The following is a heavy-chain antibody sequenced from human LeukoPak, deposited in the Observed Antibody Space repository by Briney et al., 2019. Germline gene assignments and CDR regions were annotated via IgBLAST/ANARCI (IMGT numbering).Heavy chain of an antibody. V-gene: IGHV4-61*02. CDR1: GGSISSGSYY. CDR2: IYTSGST. CDR3: ARQIPGIAAAGIPD. Sequence: SQTLSLTCTVSGGSISSGSYYWSWIRQPAGKGLEWLGRIYTSGSTNYNPSLKSRVTISVDTSKNQFSLKLSSVTAADTAVYYCARQIPGIAAAGIPDWGQGTLVTVSS. J-gene: IGHJ4*02. D-gene: IGHD6-13*01.